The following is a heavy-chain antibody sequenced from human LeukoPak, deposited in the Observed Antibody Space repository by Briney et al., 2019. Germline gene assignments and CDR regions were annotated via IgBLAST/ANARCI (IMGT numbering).Heavy chain of an antibody. J-gene: IGHJ4*02. CDR1: GFTFSSYA. V-gene: IGHV3-23*01. CDR2: ISGSGGST. CDR3: ATYSSGPFDN. Sequence: GGSLRLSCAASGFTFSSYAMSWVRQAPGKGLEWVSTISGSGGSTYYADSVKGRFTISRDKSKNMLYLQMNRLRAEDTAIYYCATYSSGPFDNWGQGTLVTVSS. D-gene: IGHD6-19*01.